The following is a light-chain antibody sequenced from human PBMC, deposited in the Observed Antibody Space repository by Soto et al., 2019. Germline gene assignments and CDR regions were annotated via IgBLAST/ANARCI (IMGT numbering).Light chain of an antibody. J-gene: IGKJ2*01. CDR2: AAS. V-gene: IGKV3-11*01. Sequence: EIVLTQSQATLSLSPGERATLSCRTSQSVSSFLAWYQQKPGQAPRLLIYAASNRATGIPDRFSGSGSGTDFTLTISSLEPEDFAIYVCHQRSKWPYTFGRGTKLESK. CDR1: QSVSSF. CDR3: HQRSKWPYT.